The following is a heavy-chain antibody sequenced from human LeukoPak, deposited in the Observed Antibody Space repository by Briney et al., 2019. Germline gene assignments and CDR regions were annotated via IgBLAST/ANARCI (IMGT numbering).Heavy chain of an antibody. CDR3: GRGAPVTNFDY. CDR1: GGSISFYY. J-gene: IGHJ4*02. Sequence: SETLSLTCTVSGGSISFYYWSWIRQPPGKGLEWIGYIYYSGSTNYNPSLKSRVTISVDTSKNQFSLKLSSVTAADTAVYYCGRGAPVTNFDYWGQGTLVTVSS. V-gene: IGHV4-59*01. CDR2: IYYSGST. D-gene: IGHD4-17*01.